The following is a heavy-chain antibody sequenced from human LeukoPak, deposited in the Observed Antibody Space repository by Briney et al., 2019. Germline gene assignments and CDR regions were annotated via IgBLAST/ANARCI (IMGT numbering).Heavy chain of an antibody. V-gene: IGHV3-33*06. Sequence: GGSLRLSCAASGFTFNTYGMHWVRQAPGKGLEWIAVVWSDGSNRFYADSVEGRFTIYRDNSKHTLYLKMNRLRAEDTAVYYCAKSNTESQTTVGNWGQGTLVSVSS. CDR1: GFTFNTYG. CDR2: VWSDGSNR. D-gene: IGHD1-14*01. J-gene: IGHJ4*02. CDR3: AKSNTESQTTVGN.